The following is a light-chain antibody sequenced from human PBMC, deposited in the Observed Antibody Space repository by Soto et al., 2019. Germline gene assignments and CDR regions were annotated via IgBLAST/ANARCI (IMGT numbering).Light chain of an antibody. J-gene: IGLJ2*01. CDR2: DVT. CDR1: SSDIGGYDY. CDR3: SSYTSTSTLVV. V-gene: IGLV2-14*01. Sequence: QSALTQPASVSGSPGQSITISCTGTSSDIGGYDYVSWYQQYPGEVPKLMIYDVTNRASGVPSRFSASKSGDTASLTISGLPAEDEADYYCSSYTSTSTLVVFGGGTKLTVL.